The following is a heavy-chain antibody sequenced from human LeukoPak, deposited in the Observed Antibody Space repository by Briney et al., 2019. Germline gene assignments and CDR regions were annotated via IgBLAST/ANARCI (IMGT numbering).Heavy chain of an antibody. D-gene: IGHD3-10*01. V-gene: IGHV5-51*01. CDR1: GYNFPRYW. J-gene: IGHJ4*02. Sequence: KYGESLKISCQGFGYNFPRYWIAWVRQMPGKGFEWVGIIYPGDSDTRYGPSWQGRVTISADKSLSIAYLQWRSLKASDSGVYYCARGDYYGSEIYTQFEYWAQGTQVTVSS. CDR2: IYPGDSDT. CDR3: ARGDYYGSEIYTQFEY.